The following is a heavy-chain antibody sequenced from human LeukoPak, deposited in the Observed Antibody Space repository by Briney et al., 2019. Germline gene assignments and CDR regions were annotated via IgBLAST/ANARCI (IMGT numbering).Heavy chain of an antibody. CDR3: AKVAKYYYGSETYYFFEH. CDR1: GFTFSSYS. D-gene: IGHD3-10*01. CDR2: IKQDGTEK. Sequence: GGSLRLSCAASGFTFSSYSMNWVRQAPGKGLEWVANIKQDGTEKYYVDSVKGRFTISRDNAKNSLYLQMNNLRVEDTAVYYCAKVAKYYYGSETYYFFEHWGQGTPVTASS. V-gene: IGHV3-7*01. J-gene: IGHJ4*02.